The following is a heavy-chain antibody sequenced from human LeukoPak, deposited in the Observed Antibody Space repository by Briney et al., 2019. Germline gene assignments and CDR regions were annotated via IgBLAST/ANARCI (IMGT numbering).Heavy chain of an antibody. D-gene: IGHD3-10*01. CDR1: GGSISSCSYY. CDR3: ARLMVRGVIARRVYGMDV. CDR2: IYYSGST. J-gene: IGHJ6*02. V-gene: IGHV4-39*01. Sequence: PSETLSLTCTVSGGSISSCSYYWVWIRPPPGEGLEGIVSIYYSGSTYYNPSLKSRVTISLDTSKNQFSLKLSSVTAAGTAVYYCARLMVRGVIARRVYGMDVWGQGTTVTVSS.